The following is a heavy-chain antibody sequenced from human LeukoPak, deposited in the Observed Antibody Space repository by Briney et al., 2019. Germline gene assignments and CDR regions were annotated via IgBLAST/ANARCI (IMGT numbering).Heavy chain of an antibody. CDR3: ARQESEITTPANRYFDR. Sequence: GESLKISCKGSGYNFANDWIGWVRQMPGKGLEWMGIIYPDDSDTIYSPSFQGQVIISADKSISTAYLQWSSLKASDSAIYYCARQESEITTPANRYFDRWGQGTLVTVSS. CDR1: GYNFANDW. J-gene: IGHJ4*02. V-gene: IGHV5-51*01. D-gene: IGHD2-15*01. CDR2: IYPDDSDT.